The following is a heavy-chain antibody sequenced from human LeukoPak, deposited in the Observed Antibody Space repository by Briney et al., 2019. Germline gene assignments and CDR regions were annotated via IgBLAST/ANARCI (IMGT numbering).Heavy chain of an antibody. Sequence: PGGSLRLSCAASGFTFSTYEMNWVRQAPGKGLEWLSYIDSSAGTINYADSVKGRFTISRDNAKNSLYLQMNSLRAEDTALYYCARCYRMVTIDYWGQGTLVTVSS. V-gene: IGHV3-48*03. D-gene: IGHD5-18*01. CDR3: ARCYRMVTIDY. CDR1: GFTFSTYE. CDR2: IDSSAGTI. J-gene: IGHJ4*02.